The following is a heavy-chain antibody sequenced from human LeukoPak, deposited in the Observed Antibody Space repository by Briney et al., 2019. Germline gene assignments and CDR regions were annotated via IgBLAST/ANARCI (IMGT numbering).Heavy chain of an antibody. CDR1: GFTFSTYW. CDR3: ARDYGSGSYPPGY. V-gene: IGHV3-7*01. J-gene: IGHJ4*02. D-gene: IGHD3-10*01. Sequence: GGSLRLSCAASGFTFSTYWMSWVRQAPGKGLEWVANIKQDGSEKYYVDSVKGRFTISRDSAKNSLYLQMNSLRAEDTAVYYCARDYGSGSYPPGYWGQGTLVTVSS. CDR2: IKQDGSEK.